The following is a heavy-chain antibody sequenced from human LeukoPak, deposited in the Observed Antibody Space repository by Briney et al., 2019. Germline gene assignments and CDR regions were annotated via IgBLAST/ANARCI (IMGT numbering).Heavy chain of an antibody. D-gene: IGHD3-22*01. CDR2: IIPIFGTA. Sequence: SVKVSCKASGGTSSSYAISWVRQAPGQGLEWMGGIIPIFGTANYAQKFQGRVTITADETTSTAYMELSSLRSEDTAVYYCASYDSSGYYFYYYYGMDVWGQGTTVTVSS. CDR3: ASYDSSGYYFYYYYGMDV. CDR1: GGTSSSYA. J-gene: IGHJ6*02. V-gene: IGHV1-69*13.